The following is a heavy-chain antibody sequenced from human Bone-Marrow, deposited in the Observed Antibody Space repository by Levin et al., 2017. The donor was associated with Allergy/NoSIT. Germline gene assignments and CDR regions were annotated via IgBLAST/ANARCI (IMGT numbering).Heavy chain of an antibody. CDR1: GFTFSNSW. Sequence: GESLKISCAASGFTFSNSWMSWVRQAPGKGLEWVANIKEDGSEKYYVDSVKGRFTISRDNAKNSLFVQMNSLRVEDTAVYYCARDQFGRATIGARWFDPWGQGTLVTVSS. CDR2: IKEDGSEK. V-gene: IGHV3-7*01. J-gene: IGHJ5*02. D-gene: IGHD5-24*01. CDR3: ARDQFGRATIGARWFDP.